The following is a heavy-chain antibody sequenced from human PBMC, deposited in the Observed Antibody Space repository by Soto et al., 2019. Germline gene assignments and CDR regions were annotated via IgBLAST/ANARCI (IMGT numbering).Heavy chain of an antibody. CDR1: GFTFSSYA. J-gene: IGHJ4*02. CDR3: ARRGSSSYFDY. V-gene: IGHV3-23*01. CDR2: ISGSGGST. D-gene: IGHD6-13*01. Sequence: PGGSLRLSCAASGFTFSSYAMRWVRQAPGKGLEWVSAISGSGGSTYYVDSVKGRFTISRDNSKNTLFLQMNSLRAEDTAVYYCARRGSSSYFDYWGQGTLVTVSS.